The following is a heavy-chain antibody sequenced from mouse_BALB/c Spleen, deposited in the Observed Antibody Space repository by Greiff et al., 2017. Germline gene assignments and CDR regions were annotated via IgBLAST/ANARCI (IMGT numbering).Heavy chain of an antibody. Sequence: VQLKQSGAELVKPGASVKLSCTASGFNIKDTYMHWVKQRPEQGLEWIGRIDPANGNTKYDPKFQGKATITADTSSNTAYLQLSSLTSEDTAVYYCARERTVSWFAYWGQGTLVTVSA. V-gene: IGHV14-3*02. CDR2: IDPANGNT. J-gene: IGHJ3*01. D-gene: IGHD4-1*01. CDR1: GFNIKDTY. CDR3: ARERTVSWFAY.